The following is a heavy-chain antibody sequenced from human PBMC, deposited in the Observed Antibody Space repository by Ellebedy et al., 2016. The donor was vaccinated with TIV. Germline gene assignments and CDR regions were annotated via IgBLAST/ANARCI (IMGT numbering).Heavy chain of an antibody. CDR2: ISGSGGST. D-gene: IGHD3-3*01. Sequence: GESLKISCAASGFTFSNAWMSWVRQAPGKGLDWVSAISGSGGSTYYADSVKGRFTISRDNSKNTLYLQMNSLRAEDTAVYYCAKLYYDFWSDFSPRVGGHFDYWGQGTLVTVSS. J-gene: IGHJ4*02. CDR1: GFTFSNAW. V-gene: IGHV3-23*01. CDR3: AKLYYDFWSDFSPRVGGHFDY.